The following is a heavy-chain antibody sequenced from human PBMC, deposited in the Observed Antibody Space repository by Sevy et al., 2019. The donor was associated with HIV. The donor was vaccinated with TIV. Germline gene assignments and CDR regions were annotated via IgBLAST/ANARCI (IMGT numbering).Heavy chain of an antibody. CDR1: GGSISSSTYY. V-gene: IGHV4-39*02. D-gene: IGHD5-18*01. J-gene: IGHJ4*02. CDR3: ARDGYGIH. CDR2: GYYTGST. Sequence: SETLSLTCSVSGGSISSSTYYWGWIRQPPGKGLEWIGSGYYTGSTYYNPSLKSRVTISLDTSKNQFSLKLNSVTAADTAVYYCARDGYGIHWGQGTLVTVSS.